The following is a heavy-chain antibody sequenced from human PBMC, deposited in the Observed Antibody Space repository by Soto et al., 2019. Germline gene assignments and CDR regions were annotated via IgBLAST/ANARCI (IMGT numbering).Heavy chain of an antibody. J-gene: IGHJ5*02. CDR2: IYYSGST. CDR3: ARIYSLPNWFDP. D-gene: IGHD2-15*01. Sequence: PSETLSLTCTVSGGSISSYYWSWIRQPPGKGLEWIGYIYYSGSTNYNPSLKSRVTISVDTSKNQFPLKLSSVTAADTAVYYCARIYSLPNWFDPWGQGTLVTVSS. V-gene: IGHV4-59*01. CDR1: GGSISSYY.